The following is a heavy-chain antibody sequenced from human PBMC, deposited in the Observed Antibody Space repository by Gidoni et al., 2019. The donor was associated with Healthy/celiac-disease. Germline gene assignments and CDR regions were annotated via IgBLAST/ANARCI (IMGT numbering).Heavy chain of an antibody. CDR2: SNPNSGGT. D-gene: IGHD2-2*01. CDR3: ARVPRRCSSTSCSAFDY. Sequence: QVQLVQSGAEVKTPGASVTVSCKASGYPCTGYYMHWVRQAPGQGLEWMGWSNPNSGGTNYAQKFQGRGTMTRDTSISTAYMELSRLRSDDTAVYYCARVPRRCSSTSCSAFDYWGQGTLVTVSS. J-gene: IGHJ4*02. V-gene: IGHV1-2*02. CDR1: GYPCTGYY.